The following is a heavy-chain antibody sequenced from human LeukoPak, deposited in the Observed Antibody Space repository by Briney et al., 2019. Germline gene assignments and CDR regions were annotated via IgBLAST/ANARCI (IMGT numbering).Heavy chain of an antibody. CDR1: GYTFTAYY. V-gene: IGHV1-2*06. CDR3: ARDLSGISSATDAFDM. CDR2: INPNSGGT. Sequence: ASVKVSCRASGYTFTAYYIHWVRQAPGQGLEWMGRINPNSGGTDSTQNFQDRVTMTRDTSMNTAYMEFSSLRSDDTALYYCARDLSGISSATDAFDMWGQGTMVTVSS. J-gene: IGHJ3*02. D-gene: IGHD1-14*01.